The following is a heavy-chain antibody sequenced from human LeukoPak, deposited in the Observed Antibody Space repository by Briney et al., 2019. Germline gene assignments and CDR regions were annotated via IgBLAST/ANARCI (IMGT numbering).Heavy chain of an antibody. J-gene: IGHJ4*02. V-gene: IGHV1-69*06. D-gene: IGHD6-19*01. Sequence: SVKVSCKASGGTFSSYAISWVRQAPGQGLEWMGGIIPIFGKANYAQKFQGRVTITADKSTSTAYMELSSLRSEDTAVYYCASRPQAGSGWYFGFDYWGQGTLVTVSS. CDR1: GGTFSSYA. CDR3: ASRPQAGSGWYFGFDY. CDR2: IIPIFGKA.